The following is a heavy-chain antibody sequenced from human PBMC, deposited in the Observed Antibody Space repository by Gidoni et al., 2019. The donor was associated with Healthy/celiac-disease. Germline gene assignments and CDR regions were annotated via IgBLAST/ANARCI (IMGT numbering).Heavy chain of an antibody. V-gene: IGHV1-18*01. D-gene: IGHD3-9*01. J-gene: IGHJ6*02. CDR2: ISAYNGNT. CDR3: ARDTDYDILTGYYKGYYYYGMDV. CDR1: GYTFTSYG. Sequence: QVQLVQSGAEVKKPGASVKVSCKASGYTFTSYGISWVRQAPGQGLEWMGWISAYNGNTNYAQKLQGRVTMTTDTSRSDDTAVYYCARDTDYDILTGYYKGYYYYGMDVWGQGTTVTVSS.